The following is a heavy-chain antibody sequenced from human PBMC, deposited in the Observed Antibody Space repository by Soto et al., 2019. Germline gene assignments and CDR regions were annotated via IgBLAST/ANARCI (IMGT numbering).Heavy chain of an antibody. CDR1: GFTFSSYA. J-gene: IGHJ4*02. CDR3: AKAQYSSGWYDY. V-gene: IGHV3-23*01. D-gene: IGHD6-19*01. Sequence: GGSLRLSCAASGFTFSSYAMSWVRQAPGKGLEWVSAISGSGGSTYYADSVKGRFTISRDNSKNTLYLQMSSLRAEDTAVYYCAKAQYSSGWYDYWGQGTLVTVSS. CDR2: ISGSGGST.